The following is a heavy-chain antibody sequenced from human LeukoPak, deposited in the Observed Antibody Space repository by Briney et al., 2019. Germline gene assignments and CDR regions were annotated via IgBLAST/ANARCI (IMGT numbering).Heavy chain of an antibody. D-gene: IGHD6-6*01. CDR2: ISSNGGST. Sequence: GGSLRLSCSASGFTFSSYAMHWVRQAPGKGLEYVSAISSNGGSTYYADSVKGRFTISRDNSKNTLYLQMSSLRAEDTAVYYCYSIAAGYNFDYWGQGTLVTVSS. CDR3: YSIAAGYNFDY. J-gene: IGHJ4*02. V-gene: IGHV3-64D*06. CDR1: GFTFSSYA.